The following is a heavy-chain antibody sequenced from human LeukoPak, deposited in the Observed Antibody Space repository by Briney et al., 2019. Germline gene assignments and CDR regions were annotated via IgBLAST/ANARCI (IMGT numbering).Heavy chain of an antibody. CDR2: ISSSSSTI. J-gene: IGHJ4*02. CDR1: GFTFSSYS. V-gene: IGHV3-48*01. CDR3: AKDMNDAHYFDY. D-gene: IGHD1-1*01. Sequence: GGSLRLSCAASGFTFSSYSMNWVRQAPGKGLEWVSYISSSSSTIYYADSVKGRFTISRDNSKNTLYLQMNSLRAEDTAVYYCAKDMNDAHYFDYWGQGTLVTVSS.